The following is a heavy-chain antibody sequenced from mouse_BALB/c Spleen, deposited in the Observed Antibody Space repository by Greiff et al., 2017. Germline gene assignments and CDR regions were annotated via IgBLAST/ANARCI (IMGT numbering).Heavy chain of an antibody. J-gene: IGHJ3*01. CDR2: IYPGSGST. CDR3: TLYYGNYAWFAY. Sequence: LQHPGSELVRPGASVKLSCKASGYTFTSYWMHWVKQRPGQGLEWIGNIYPGSGSTNYDEKFKSKATLTVDTSSSTAYMQLSSLTSEDSAVYYCTLYYGNYAWFAYWGQGTLVTVSA. V-gene: IGHV1S22*01. CDR1: GYTFTSYW. D-gene: IGHD2-1*01.